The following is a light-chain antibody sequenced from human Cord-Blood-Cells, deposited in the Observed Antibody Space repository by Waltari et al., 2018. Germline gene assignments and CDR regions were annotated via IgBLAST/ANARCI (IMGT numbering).Light chain of an antibody. V-gene: IGLV3-1*01. CDR2: QDS. CDR1: KLGDKN. CDR3: SSYTSSSTFV. Sequence: SYELTQPPSVSVSPGQTASITCPGDKLGDKNACWYQQQPGQSPVLVIYQDSKRPSGVSNRFSGSKSGNTASLTISGLQAEDEADYYCSSYTSSSTFVFGTGTKVTVL. J-gene: IGLJ1*01.